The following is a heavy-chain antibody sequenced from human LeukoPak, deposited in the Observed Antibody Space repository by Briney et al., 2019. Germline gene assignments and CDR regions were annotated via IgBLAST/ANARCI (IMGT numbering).Heavy chain of an antibody. Sequence: PSETLSLTCTVSDGSISSSSYYWGWIRQPPGKGLEWIGSIYYSGSTYYNPSLKSRVTISVDTSKNQFSLKLSSVTAADTAVYYCARPKVRELVFDYWGQGTLVTVSS. CDR2: IYYSGST. D-gene: IGHD1-26*01. J-gene: IGHJ4*02. CDR1: DGSISSSSYY. CDR3: ARPKVRELVFDY. V-gene: IGHV4-39*01.